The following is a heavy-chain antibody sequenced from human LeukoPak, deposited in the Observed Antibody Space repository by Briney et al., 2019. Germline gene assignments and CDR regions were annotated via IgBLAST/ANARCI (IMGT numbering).Heavy chain of an antibody. Sequence: GGSLRLSCAASGFTFSNYGMNWVRQAPGKRLEWVSYISSSSDSIYYADSVKGRFTISRDNAENSLYLQMNSLRDEDTAMYYCARAMRSGYDYWGQGTLVTVSS. D-gene: IGHD5-12*01. J-gene: IGHJ4*02. CDR1: GFTFSNYG. CDR2: ISSSSDSI. V-gene: IGHV3-48*02. CDR3: ARAMRSGYDY.